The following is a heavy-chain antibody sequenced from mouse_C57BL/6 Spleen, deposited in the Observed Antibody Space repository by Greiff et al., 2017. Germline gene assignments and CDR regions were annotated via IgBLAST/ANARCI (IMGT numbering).Heavy chain of an antibody. CDR1: GYTFTSYW. CDR2: INPSNGGT. Sequence: QVQLQQPGTELVKPGASVKLSCKASGYTFTSYWMHWVKQRPGQGLEWIGNINPSNGGTNYNEKFKSKATLTVDKSSSTAYMQLSSPTSEDSAVYYCARKGYGSSYAWFAYWGQGTLVTVSA. CDR3: ARKGYGSSYAWFAY. V-gene: IGHV1-53*01. J-gene: IGHJ3*01. D-gene: IGHD1-1*01.